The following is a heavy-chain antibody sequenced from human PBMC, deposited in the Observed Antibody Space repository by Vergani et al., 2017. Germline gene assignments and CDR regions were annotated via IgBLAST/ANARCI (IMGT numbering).Heavy chain of an antibody. Sequence: QVQLQESGPGLVKPSQTLSLTCTVSGGSISSGSYYWSWIRQPAGKGLEWIGRIYTSGSTNYNPSLKSRVTISVDTSKNQFSLKLSSVTAADTAVYYCARDGRGPDYYYYGMDVWGQGP. CDR3: ARDGRGPDYYYYGMDV. CDR1: GGSISSGSYY. J-gene: IGHJ6*02. CDR2: IYTSGST. V-gene: IGHV4-61*02.